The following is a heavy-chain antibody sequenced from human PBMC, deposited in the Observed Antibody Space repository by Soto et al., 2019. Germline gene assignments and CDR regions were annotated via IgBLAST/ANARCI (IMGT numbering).Heavy chain of an antibody. CDR1: GFIFSDHY. CDR2: ISKSGTYT. V-gene: IGHV3-11*05. CDR3: RRVARGSGSYDGFVNFDX. Sequence: EGSLRLSCAASGFIFSDHYMGWIRQAPRRGLEWVSYISKSGTYTNYADSVKGRFYISSDSDKNSLYLQMNSLRAEDTALYYCRRVARGSGSYDGFVNFDXWGQGTLGTVSX. D-gene: IGHD3-10*01. J-gene: IGHJ4*02.